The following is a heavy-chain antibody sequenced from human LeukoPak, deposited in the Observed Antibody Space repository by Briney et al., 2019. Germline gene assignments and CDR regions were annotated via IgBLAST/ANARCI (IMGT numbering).Heavy chain of an antibody. Sequence: GGSLRLSCAASGFTFSSYAMSWVRQAPGMGLEWVSAISGSGGSTYYADSVKGRFTISRDNSKNTLYLQMNSLRAEDTAVYYCAKGIAYCGGDCSYYGMDVWGQGTTVTVSS. D-gene: IGHD2-21*01. CDR1: GFTFSSYA. V-gene: IGHV3-23*01. CDR3: AKGIAYCGGDCSYYGMDV. CDR2: ISGSGGST. J-gene: IGHJ6*02.